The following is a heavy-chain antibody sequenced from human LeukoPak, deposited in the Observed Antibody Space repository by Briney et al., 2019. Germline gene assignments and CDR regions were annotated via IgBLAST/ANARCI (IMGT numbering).Heavy chain of an antibody. J-gene: IGHJ6*02. CDR3: ARSIGLTGGGVDV. V-gene: IGHV3-11*01. CDR2: ITNGGSTI. D-gene: IGHD3-9*01. CDR1: GFTFNDYN. Sequence: GGSLRLSCAASGFTFNDYNMNWVRQAPGKGLEWVSYITNGGSTIHHADSVKGRFTISRDNAKKTLYLQMNSLRAEDTAVYYCARSIGLTGGGVDVWGQGTTVTVSS.